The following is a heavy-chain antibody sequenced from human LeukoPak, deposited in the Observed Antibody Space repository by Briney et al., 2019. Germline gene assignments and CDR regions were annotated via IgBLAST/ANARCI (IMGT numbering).Heavy chain of an antibody. CDR2: TSYNGNNK. CDR1: GFTFSSYA. V-gene: IGHV3-30*04. J-gene: IGHJ4*02. CDR3: AKGDNYYDSSGYYHVKALFDY. D-gene: IGHD3-22*01. Sequence: PGGPLRLSCGASGFTFSSYAMHWVRQAPGKGLEWVAGTSYNGNNKFYAASVKGRLSISRDNSKTTVYLQMDSLRAEDTAVYYCAKGDNYYDSSGYYHVKALFDYWGQGALVTVSS.